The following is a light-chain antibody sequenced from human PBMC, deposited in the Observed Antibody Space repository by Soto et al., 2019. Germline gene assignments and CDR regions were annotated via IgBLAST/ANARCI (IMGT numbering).Light chain of an antibody. J-gene: IGKJ4*01. CDR3: QQSYSTPLT. Sequence: DIQMTQSPSSLSASVGDRVTINCRASQSISSYLNWYQQKPGKAPKLLIYAASSLQSGVPSRFSGRGSGTDFTLTISSLQPEDFATYYCQQSYSTPLTFGGGTKVEIK. CDR2: AAS. V-gene: IGKV1-39*01. CDR1: QSISSY.